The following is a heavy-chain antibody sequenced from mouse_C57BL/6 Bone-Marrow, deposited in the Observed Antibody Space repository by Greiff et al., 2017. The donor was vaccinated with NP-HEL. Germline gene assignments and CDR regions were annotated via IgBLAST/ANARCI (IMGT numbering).Heavy chain of an antibody. CDR2: INPNYGTT. Sequence: EVQLQQSGPELVKPGASVKISCKASGYSFTDYNMNWVKQSNGKSLEWIGVINPNYGTTSYNQKFKGKATLTVDQASSTAYMQLNSLTSEDSAVYYCASPITTVVEDWYFDVWGTGTTVTVSS. J-gene: IGHJ1*03. V-gene: IGHV1-39*01. D-gene: IGHD1-1*01. CDR1: GYSFTDYN. CDR3: ASPITTVVEDWYFDV.